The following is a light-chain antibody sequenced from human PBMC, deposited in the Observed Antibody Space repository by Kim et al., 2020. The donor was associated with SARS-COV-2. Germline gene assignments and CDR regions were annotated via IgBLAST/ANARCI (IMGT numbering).Light chain of an antibody. CDR2: DNN. J-gene: IGLJ3*02. Sequence: QSVLTQPASVSAAPGQKVTISCSGGTSNIGNNYVSWYQHLPGTAPKLLIYDNNKRPSGIPDRFSGSKSGTSATLDITGLQTGDEADYYCGTWDNSLSAGVFGGGTQLTVL. CDR3: GTWDNSLSAGV. V-gene: IGLV1-51*01. CDR1: TSNIGNNY.